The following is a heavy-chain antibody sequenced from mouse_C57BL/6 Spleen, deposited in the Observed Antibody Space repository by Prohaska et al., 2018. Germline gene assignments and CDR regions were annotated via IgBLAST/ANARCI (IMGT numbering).Heavy chain of an antibody. CDR1: GFTFSDYG. V-gene: IGHV5-17*01. J-gene: IGHJ1*03. D-gene: IGHD1-1*01. Sequence: EVQLVESGGGLVKPGGSLKLSCAASGFTFSDYGMHWVRQAPEKGLEWVAYISSGISTIYYADTVNGRFTISRDNAKNTLFLQMTSLRSEDTAMYYCARRYGSSPYWYFDVWGTGTTVTVSS. CDR3: ARRYGSSPYWYFDV. CDR2: ISSGISTI.